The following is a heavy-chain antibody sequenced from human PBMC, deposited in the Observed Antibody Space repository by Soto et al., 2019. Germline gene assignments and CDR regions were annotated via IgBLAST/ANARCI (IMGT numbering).Heavy chain of an antibody. J-gene: IGHJ4*02. Sequence: SGPTLVNPTQTLTLTCTFSGFSLSTNRVGVGWIRQPPGKALEWLALVFWDNDRRYTPSLRNRLTITKDTSDGEVVLTMTNMDPMDTATYFCAHTFYDLTNNFDYWGPGIKVTVSS. CDR2: VFWDNDR. V-gene: IGHV2-5*02. CDR3: AHTFYDLTNNFDY. CDR1: GFSLSTNRVG. D-gene: IGHD3-3*01.